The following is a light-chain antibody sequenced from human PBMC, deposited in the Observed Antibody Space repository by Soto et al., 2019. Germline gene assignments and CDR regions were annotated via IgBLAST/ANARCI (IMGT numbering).Light chain of an antibody. Sequence: QSALTQPPSASGTPGQRVTISCSGSSSNIGSNYVYWYQQLPGTAPKLLIYRNNQRPSGVPDRFSGSKSGTSASLAISGLRSEDEAEYYCAAWDDSLSGVVFGGGTKLTVL. CDR3: AAWDDSLSGVV. V-gene: IGLV1-47*01. CDR2: RNN. J-gene: IGLJ2*01. CDR1: SSNIGSNY.